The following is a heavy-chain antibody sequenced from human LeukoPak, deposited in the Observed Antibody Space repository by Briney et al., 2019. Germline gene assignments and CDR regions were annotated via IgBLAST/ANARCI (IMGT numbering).Heavy chain of an antibody. Sequence: SETLSLTCAVYGGSFSGYYWSWICQPPGKGLEWIGEINHSGSTNYNPSLKSRVTISVDTSKNQFSLKLSSVTAADTAVYYCARGRFYYYGSGSFVFDYWGQGTLVTVSS. CDR3: ARGRFYYYGSGSFVFDY. D-gene: IGHD3-10*01. J-gene: IGHJ4*02. CDR1: GGSFSGYY. V-gene: IGHV4-34*01. CDR2: INHSGST.